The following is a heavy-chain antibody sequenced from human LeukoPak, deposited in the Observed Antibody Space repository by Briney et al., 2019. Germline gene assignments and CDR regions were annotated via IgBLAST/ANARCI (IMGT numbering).Heavy chain of an antibody. CDR1: GFSLSTSGVG. V-gene: IGHV2-5*02. Sequence: SGPTLVKPTQTLTLTCTFSGFSLSTSGVGVGWIRQPPGKALEWLALIYWDDDKRYSPSLKSRLTFTKGTSKNQVVLTMTNMDPVDTATYYCAHIRALYWYFDLWGRGTLVTVSS. CDR3: AHIRALYWYFDL. J-gene: IGHJ2*01. CDR2: IYWDDDK.